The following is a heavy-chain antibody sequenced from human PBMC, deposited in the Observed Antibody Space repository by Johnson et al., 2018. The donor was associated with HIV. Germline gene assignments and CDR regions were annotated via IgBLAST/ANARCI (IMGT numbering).Heavy chain of an antibody. CDR2: IGTAGDT. Sequence: VQLVESGGGLIQPGGSLRLSCAASGFTFSSYDMHWVRQATGKGLEWVSAIGTAGDTYYPGSVKGRFTISRDNSKNTLYLQMNSLRAEDTAVYYCARVSSGWYLAFDIWGQGTMVTVSS. V-gene: IGHV3-13*01. CDR1: GFTFSSYD. J-gene: IGHJ3*02. CDR3: ARVSSGWYLAFDI. D-gene: IGHD6-19*01.